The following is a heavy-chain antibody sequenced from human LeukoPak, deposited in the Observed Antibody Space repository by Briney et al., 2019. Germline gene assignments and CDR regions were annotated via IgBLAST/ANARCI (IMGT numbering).Heavy chain of an antibody. J-gene: IGHJ6*03. V-gene: IGHV3-73*01. D-gene: IGHD2-2*01. CDR2: IRSKANSYAT. Sequence: GESLKLSCAASGFTFSGSAMHWVRQASGKGLEWVGRIRSKANSYATAYAASVKGRFTISRDDSKNTAYLQMNSLKTEDTAVYYCTSRDCSSTSCYRDPTYYYYYIDVWGKGTTVTVSS. CDR1: GFTFSGSA. CDR3: TSRDCSSTSCYRDPTYYYYYIDV.